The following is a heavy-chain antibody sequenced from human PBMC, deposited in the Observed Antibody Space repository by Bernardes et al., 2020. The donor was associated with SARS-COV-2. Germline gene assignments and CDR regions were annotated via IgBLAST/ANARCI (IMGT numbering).Heavy chain of an antibody. J-gene: IGHJ6*02. Sequence: ASVKVSCKASGYTFTGYYMHWVRQAPGQGLEWMGWINPNSGGTNYAQKFQGRVTMTRDTSISTAYMELSRLRSDDTAVYYCARAGLGGGLGKRYYYYYGMDVWGQGTTVTVSS. V-gene: IGHV1-2*02. D-gene: IGHD3-16*01. CDR1: GYTFTGYY. CDR3: ARAGLGGGLGKRYYYYYGMDV. CDR2: INPNSGGT.